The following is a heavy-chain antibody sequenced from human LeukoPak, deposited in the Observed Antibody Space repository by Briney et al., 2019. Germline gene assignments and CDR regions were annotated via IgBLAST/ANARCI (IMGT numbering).Heavy chain of an antibody. CDR1: GFTFSSYA. D-gene: IGHD4-17*01. Sequence: GGSLRLSCAASGFTFSSYAMSWVRQAPGKGLEWVSAISGSGGSTYYADSVKGRFTISRDNSKNTLYLQMNSLRAEDTAVYYCAKSTTVTTSAYYYYGMDVWGQGTTVTVSS. V-gene: IGHV3-23*01. J-gene: IGHJ6*02. CDR2: ISGSGGST. CDR3: AKSTTVTTSAYYYYGMDV.